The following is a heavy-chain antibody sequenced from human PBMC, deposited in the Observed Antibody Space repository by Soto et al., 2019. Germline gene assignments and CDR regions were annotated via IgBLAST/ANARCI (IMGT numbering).Heavy chain of an antibody. CDR3: ARNIYDILTGYYYYYYGMDV. V-gene: IGHV1-69*13. J-gene: IGHJ6*02. CDR2: IIPIFGTA. D-gene: IGHD3-9*01. CDR1: GGTFSSYA. Sequence: ASVKVSCKASGGTFSSYAISWVRQAPGQGLEWMGGIIPIFGTANYAQKFQGRVTITADESTSTAYMELSSLRSEDTAVYYCARNIYDILTGYYYYYYGMDVWGQGTTVTVSS.